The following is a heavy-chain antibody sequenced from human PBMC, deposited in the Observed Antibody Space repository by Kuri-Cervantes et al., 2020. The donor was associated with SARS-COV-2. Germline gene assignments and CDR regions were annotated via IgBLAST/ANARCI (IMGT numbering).Heavy chain of an antibody. CDR3: ARDYGDSGYFDI. D-gene: IGHD4-17*01. CDR1: GFTFRGFF. V-gene: IGHV3-11*06. J-gene: IGHJ4*02. Sequence: GGSLRLSCAASGFTFRGFFMSWIRQAPGQGLEWISSINHVGSSRTYANSVRGRFTISRDNTKNLLYLQMTSLRAEDTAVYYCARDYGDSGYFDIWGLGTLVTVSS. CDR2: INHVGSSR.